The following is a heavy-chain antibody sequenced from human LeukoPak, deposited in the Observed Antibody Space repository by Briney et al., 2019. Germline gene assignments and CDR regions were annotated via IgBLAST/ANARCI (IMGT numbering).Heavy chain of an antibody. CDR3: ARDFPGYSSSWDY. D-gene: IGHD6-13*01. Sequence: SVKVSCKASGGTFSSYAISWVRQAPGQGLEWMGGIIPIFGTANYAQKFQGRVTMTRDTSTSTVYMELSSLRSEDTAVYYCARDFPGYSSSWDYWGQGTLVTVSS. CDR2: IIPIFGTA. J-gene: IGHJ4*02. CDR1: GGTFSSYA. V-gene: IGHV1-69*05.